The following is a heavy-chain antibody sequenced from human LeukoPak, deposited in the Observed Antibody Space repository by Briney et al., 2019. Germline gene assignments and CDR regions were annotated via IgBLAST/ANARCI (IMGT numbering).Heavy chain of an antibody. Sequence: SETLSFTCAVYGGSFSGYYWSWIRQPPGKGLEWIGEINHSGSTNYNPSLKSRVTISVDTSKNQFSLKLSSVTAADTAVYYCARDDYGDYEAFDIWGQGTMVTVSS. CDR3: ARDDYGDYEAFDI. CDR1: GGSFSGYY. D-gene: IGHD4-17*01. CDR2: INHSGST. V-gene: IGHV4-34*01. J-gene: IGHJ3*02.